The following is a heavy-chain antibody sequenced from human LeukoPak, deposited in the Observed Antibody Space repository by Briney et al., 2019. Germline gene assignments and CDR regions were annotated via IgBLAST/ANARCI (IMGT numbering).Heavy chain of an antibody. CDR2: ISGGGGRT. J-gene: IGHJ1*01. CDR1: GFTFSSYA. D-gene: IGHD2-15*01. V-gene: IGHV3-23*01. CDR3: AKDRDRCFQH. Sequence: GGSLRLSCAASGFTFSSYAMSWVRQAPGKGLEWVSAISGGGGRTYYADSVKGRFTISRDNSKNTLYLQMNSLRAEDTAVYYCAKDRDRCFQHWGQGTLVTVSS.